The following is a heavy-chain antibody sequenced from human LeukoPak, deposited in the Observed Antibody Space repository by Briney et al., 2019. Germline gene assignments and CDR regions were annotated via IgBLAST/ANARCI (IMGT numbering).Heavy chain of an antibody. CDR3: ARHGSRHYDFWSRKYYYYGMDV. V-gene: IGHV4-59*08. J-gene: IGHJ6*02. Sequence: SETLSLTCTVSGGSISSYYWSRIRQPPVKGLEWIGYIYYSGSTNYNPSLKSRVTISVDTSKNQFSLKLSSVTAADTAVYYCARHGSRHYDFWSRKYYYYGMDVWGQGTTVTVSS. D-gene: IGHD3-3*01. CDR1: GGSISSYY. CDR2: IYYSGST.